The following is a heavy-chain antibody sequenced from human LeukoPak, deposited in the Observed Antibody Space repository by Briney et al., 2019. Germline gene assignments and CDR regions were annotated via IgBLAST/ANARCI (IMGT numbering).Heavy chain of an antibody. V-gene: IGHV4-39*07. CDR3: ARGRFLEWSYGGYYFDY. D-gene: IGHD3-3*01. J-gene: IGHJ4*02. CDR2: IYYSGST. Sequence: SETLSLTCTVSGGSISSSSYYWGWIRQPPGTGLEWIGSIYYSGSTYYNPSLKSRVTISVDTSKNQFSLKLSSVTAADTAVYYCARGRFLEWSYGGYYFDYWGQGTLVTVSS. CDR1: GGSISSSSYY.